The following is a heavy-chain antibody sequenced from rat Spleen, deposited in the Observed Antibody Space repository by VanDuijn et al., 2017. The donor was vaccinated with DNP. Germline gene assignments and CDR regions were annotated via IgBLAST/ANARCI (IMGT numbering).Heavy chain of an antibody. V-gene: IGHV1-43*01. J-gene: IGHJ1*01. CDR1: GYTFTNYY. CDR2: IHTGSGGP. CDR3: ARPYNSGYGNWYFDF. D-gene: IGHD4-3*01. Sequence: QVQLQQSGAELAKPGSSVKISCKASGYTFTNYYLTWIKQTTGQGLEYIGYIHTGSGGPNYNEKFKGRATLTVDKSSSTAFMQLSSLTPDDSAVYYCARPYNSGYGNWYFDFWGPGTMVTVSS.